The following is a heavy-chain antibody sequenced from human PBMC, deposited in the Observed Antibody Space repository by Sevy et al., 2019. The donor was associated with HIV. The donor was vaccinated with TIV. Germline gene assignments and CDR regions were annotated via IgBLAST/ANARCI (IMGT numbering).Heavy chain of an antibody. CDR1: GFSLSTSGVG. D-gene: IGHD5-12*01. CDR3: AHNRTVDIVATSLYYFDY. V-gene: IGHV2-5*01. J-gene: IGHJ4*02. Sequence: SGPTLVNPTQTLTLTCTFSGFSLSTSGVGVGWIRQPPGKALEWLALIYWNDDKRYSPSLKSRLTITKDTSKNQVVLTMTYMDPVDTATYYCAHNRTVDIVATSLYYFDYWGQGTLVTVSS. CDR2: IYWNDDK.